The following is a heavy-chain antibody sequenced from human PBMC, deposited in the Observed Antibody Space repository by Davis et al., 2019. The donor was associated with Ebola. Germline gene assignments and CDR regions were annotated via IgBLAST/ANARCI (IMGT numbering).Heavy chain of an antibody. Sequence: GESLKISCAASGLTFSSYNMNWVRQAPGKGLEWVAVISYDGSNKYYADSVKGRFTISRDNSKNTLYLQMNSLRAEDTAVYYCARARGCSGGSCYSGSRFYGMDVWGQGTTVTVSS. V-gene: IGHV3-30*12. D-gene: IGHD2-15*01. CDR2: ISYDGSNK. J-gene: IGHJ6*02. CDR3: ARARGCSGGSCYSGSRFYGMDV. CDR1: GLTFSSYN.